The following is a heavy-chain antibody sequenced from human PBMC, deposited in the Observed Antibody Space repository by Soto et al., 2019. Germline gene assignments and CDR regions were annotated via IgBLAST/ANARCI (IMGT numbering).Heavy chain of an antibody. Sequence: QITLKESGPTLVKPTQTLTLTCTFSGFSLTTSGEAVGWIRQPPGKALEWLALIYWDDDKRSSPALKSRLTITKDTNKNQVVLTMTNKDPVDTATYYCAHIPGSGQLLYSYYYYMDVWGKGTTVTVSS. CDR2: IYWDDDK. CDR3: AHIPGSGQLLYSYYYYMDV. CDR1: GFSLTTSGEA. V-gene: IGHV2-5*02. D-gene: IGHD3-10*01. J-gene: IGHJ6*03.